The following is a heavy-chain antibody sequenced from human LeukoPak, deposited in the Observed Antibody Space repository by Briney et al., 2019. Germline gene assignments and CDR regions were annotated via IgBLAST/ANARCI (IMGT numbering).Heavy chain of an antibody. J-gene: IGHJ4*02. CDR3: ARDSGERGSGSYLIAY. CDR2: FDPEDGET. CDR1: GYTLTELS. V-gene: IGHV1-24*01. Sequence: ASVKVSCKVSGYTLTELSMHWVRQAPGKGLEWMGGFDPEDGETIYAQKFQGRVTITADESTSTAYMELSSLRSEDTAVYYCARDSGERGSGSYLIAYWGQGTLVTVSS. D-gene: IGHD3-10*01.